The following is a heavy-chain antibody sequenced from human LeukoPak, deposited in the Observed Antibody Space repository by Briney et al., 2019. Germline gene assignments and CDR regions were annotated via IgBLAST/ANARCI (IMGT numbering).Heavy chain of an antibody. CDR2: INKDGSEQ. V-gene: IGHV3-7*01. D-gene: IGHD6-13*01. Sequence: GGSLRLSCAASGFTFSSHWMTWVRQAPGKGPEWVASINKDGSEQYYVDSVKGRFTISRANAKNTPSLQVSSLRAEDTAVYYCTRGGATSSWYWFFWGQGTLVTVSS. CDR1: GFTFSSHW. CDR3: TRGGATSSWYWFF. J-gene: IGHJ4*02.